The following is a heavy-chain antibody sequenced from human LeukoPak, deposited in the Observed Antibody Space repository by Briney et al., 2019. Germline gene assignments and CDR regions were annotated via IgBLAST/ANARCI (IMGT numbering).Heavy chain of an antibody. Sequence: SETLSLTCTDSGGSISSYYWSWIRQPAGKGLEWIGRIYTSGSTNYNPSLKSRVTMSVDTSKNQFSLKLSSVTAADTAVYYCARDYDFWSGYYTYGMDVWGQGTTVTVSS. J-gene: IGHJ6*02. D-gene: IGHD3-3*01. CDR2: IYTSGST. V-gene: IGHV4-4*07. CDR3: ARDYDFWSGYYTYGMDV. CDR1: GGSISSYY.